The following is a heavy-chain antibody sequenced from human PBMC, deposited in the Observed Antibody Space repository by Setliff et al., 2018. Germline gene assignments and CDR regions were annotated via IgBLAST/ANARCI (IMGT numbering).Heavy chain of an antibody. J-gene: IGHJ4*02. CDR2: IYYSGST. Sequence: SETLSLTCSVSGDSMSFSYWSWIRQPPGKGLEWIGYIYYSGSTDSHPPLKRRVSISIDTSKNQSSLKVRYVTAADTAIYYCGKGRGEMDSWGQGIRGTVSS. CDR1: GDSMSFSY. CDR3: GKGRGEMDS. D-gene: IGHD3-10*01. V-gene: IGHV4-59*01.